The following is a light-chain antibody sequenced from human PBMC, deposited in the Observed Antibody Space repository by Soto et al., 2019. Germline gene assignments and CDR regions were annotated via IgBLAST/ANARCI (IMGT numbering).Light chain of an antibody. V-gene: IGKV3-11*01. CDR2: GVS. J-gene: IGKJ1*01. Sequence: EIVLTQSPGTLSLSPGERATLSCGASQSLSSTYLAWYQQKPGQAPRLLIYGVSNRATGIPARFSGSGSGTDFTLTISSLEPEDFAVYYCQQRNNWTFGQGTKV. CDR1: QSLSSTY. CDR3: QQRNNWT.